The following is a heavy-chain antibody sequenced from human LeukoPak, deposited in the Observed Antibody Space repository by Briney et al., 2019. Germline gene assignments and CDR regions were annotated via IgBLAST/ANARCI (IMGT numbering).Heavy chain of an antibody. Sequence: GGSLRLSCAASGFTFSSYWMHWVRQAPGKGLVWVSRINSDGSSTSYADSVKGRFTISRDNAKNTLYLQMNSLRAEDTAVYYCASTVVTGNGVDYWGQGTLVTVSS. CDR2: INSDGSST. CDR1: GFTFSSYW. CDR3: ASTVVTGNGVDY. V-gene: IGHV3-74*01. D-gene: IGHD4-23*01. J-gene: IGHJ4*02.